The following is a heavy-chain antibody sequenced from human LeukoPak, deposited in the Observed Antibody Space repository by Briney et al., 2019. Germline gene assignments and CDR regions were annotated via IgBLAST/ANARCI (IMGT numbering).Heavy chain of an antibody. Sequence: SETLSLTCTVSGGSISSGDYYWSWIRQPPGKGLEWIGYIYYSGSTYYNPSLKSRVTMSVDTSKNQFSLKLSSVTAADTAVYYCARGLVLYDILTFDYWGQGTLVTVSS. CDR1: GGSISSGDYY. CDR2: IYYSGST. D-gene: IGHD3-9*01. CDR3: ARGLVLYDILTFDY. V-gene: IGHV4-30-4*01. J-gene: IGHJ4*02.